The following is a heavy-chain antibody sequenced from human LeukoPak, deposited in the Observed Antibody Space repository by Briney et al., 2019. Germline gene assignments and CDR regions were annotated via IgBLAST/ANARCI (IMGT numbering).Heavy chain of an antibody. CDR1: GFTFSSYS. V-gene: IGHV3-21*01. CDR3: ARYSRYCSGGSCSTPFDY. Sequence: PGGSLRLSCAASGFTFSSYSMNWVRQAPGKGLEWVPSISSSSSYIYYADSVKGRFTISRDNAKNSLYLQMNSLRAEDTAVYYCARYSRYCSGGSCSTPFDYWGQGTLVTVSS. J-gene: IGHJ4*02. D-gene: IGHD2-15*01. CDR2: ISSSSSYI.